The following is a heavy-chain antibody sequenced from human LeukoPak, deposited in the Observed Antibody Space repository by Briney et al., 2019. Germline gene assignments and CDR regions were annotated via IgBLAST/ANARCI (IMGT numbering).Heavy chain of an antibody. CDR1: EFDFFRYG. J-gene: IGHJ5*01. CDR2: IFTDGSTT. CDR3: ARELPREVTLDS. V-gene: IGHV3-74*01. D-gene: IGHD2-21*02. Sequence: GGSLSLSCVASEFDFFRYGMQWVRQAPGKGLVWVSRIFTDGSTTSYADSVKGRFTISRDNAKNTLYLEMKSLRVEDTAVYYCARELPREVTLDSWGQGTLVPVSP.